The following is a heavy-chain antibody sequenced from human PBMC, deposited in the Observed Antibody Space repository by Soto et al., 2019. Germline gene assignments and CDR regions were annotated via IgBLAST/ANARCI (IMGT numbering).Heavy chain of an antibody. D-gene: IGHD2-15*01. CDR1: KFTFSSYW. J-gene: IGHJ4*02. V-gene: IGHV3-74*01. CDR3: AREYCSGGTCYHEY. CDR2: INNDGTTT. Sequence: TGGSLRLSCSTSKFTFSSYWMHWVLHTPVKGLVWFSRINNDGTTTRYADSVKGRLTSSRDNAKNTLYLQMNSLRADDTAVYYCAREYCSGGTCYHEYWGQGTLVTVSS.